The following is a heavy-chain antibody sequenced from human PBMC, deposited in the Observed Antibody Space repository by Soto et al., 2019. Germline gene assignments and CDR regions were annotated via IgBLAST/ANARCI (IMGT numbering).Heavy chain of an antibody. CDR2: IYYSGST. D-gene: IGHD6-6*01. Sequence: SETLSLTYTVSGGSISSYYWSWIRQPPGKGLEWIGYIYYSGSTNYNPSLKSRVTISVDTSKNQFSLKLSSVTAADTAVYYCARVSGEYSSSPFDYWGQGTLVTVSS. CDR1: GGSISSYY. V-gene: IGHV4-59*01. J-gene: IGHJ4*02. CDR3: ARVSGEYSSSPFDY.